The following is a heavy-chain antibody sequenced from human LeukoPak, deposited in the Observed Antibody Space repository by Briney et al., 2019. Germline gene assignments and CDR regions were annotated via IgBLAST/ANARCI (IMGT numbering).Heavy chain of an antibody. D-gene: IGHD5-24*01. CDR3: ARSAQLPSEYFNGMDV. J-gene: IGHJ6*02. CDR2: ISVYNDDT. CDR1: GYAFRTYG. V-gene: IGHV1-18*01. Sequence: ASVKVSCKASGYAFRTYGISWVRQAVGQGLEWMGWISVYNDDTHYAQKFQGRLSMTTDTSRSTVYMELRSLRSDDTAVYFCARSAQLPSEYFNGMDVWGQGTTVTVSS.